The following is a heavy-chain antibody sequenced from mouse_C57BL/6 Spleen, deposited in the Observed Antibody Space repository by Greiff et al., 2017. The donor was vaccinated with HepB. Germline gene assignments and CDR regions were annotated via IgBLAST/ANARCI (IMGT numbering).Heavy chain of an antibody. J-gene: IGHJ1*03. CDR2: FYPGSGSI. Sequence: VQRVESGAELVKPGASVKLSCKASGYTFTEYTIHWVKQRSGQGLEWIGWFYPGSGSIKYNEKFKDKATLTADKSSSTVYMELSRLTSEDSAVYFCARHEEVTTVVDWYFDVWGTGTTVTVSS. CDR1: GYTFTEYT. D-gene: IGHD1-1*01. V-gene: IGHV1-62-2*01. CDR3: ARHEEVTTVVDWYFDV.